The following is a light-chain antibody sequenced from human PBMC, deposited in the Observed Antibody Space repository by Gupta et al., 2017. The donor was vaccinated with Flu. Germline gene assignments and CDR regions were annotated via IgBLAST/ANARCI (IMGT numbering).Light chain of an antibody. CDR1: ALPKQY. V-gene: IGLV3-25*03. Sequence: PGQTARITCSGDALPKQYAYWYQQKPGQAPVLLIYTDKERPSGIPERFSGSTSGTTVTLTISGVQAEDEADYYCQSSDSSGSWVCDGGTKLTVL. CDR2: TDK. CDR3: QSSDSSGSWV. J-gene: IGLJ3*02.